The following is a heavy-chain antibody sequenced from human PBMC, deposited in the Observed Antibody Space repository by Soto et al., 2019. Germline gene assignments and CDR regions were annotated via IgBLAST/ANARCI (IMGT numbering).Heavy chain of an antibody. CDR1: GFTFSSYA. CDR3: ARVLGGSPVAEYFQH. D-gene: IGHD2-15*01. CDR2: IAYDGRNK. Sequence: GVSLRLSCAAAGFTFSSYAMHWVRQAPGKGLEWVAVIAYDGRNKYYADSVKGRFTISRDNSKNTLYLQMNSLRAEDTAVYYCARVLGGSPVAEYFQHWGQGTLVTVSS. V-gene: IGHV3-30*14. J-gene: IGHJ1*01.